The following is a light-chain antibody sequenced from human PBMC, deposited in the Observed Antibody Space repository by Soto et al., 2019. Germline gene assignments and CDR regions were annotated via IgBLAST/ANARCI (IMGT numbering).Light chain of an antibody. CDR2: KAS. CDR3: QQYNSYSSGYT. CDR1: QSISSW. J-gene: IGKJ2*01. V-gene: IGKV1-5*03. Sequence: DIQMTKSPSTLSASVGDRVTITCRASQSISSWLAWYQQKPGKAPKLLIYKASSLESGVPSRFSGSGSGTEFTLTISSLQPDDFATYYCQQYNSYSSGYTFGQGTKLEIK.